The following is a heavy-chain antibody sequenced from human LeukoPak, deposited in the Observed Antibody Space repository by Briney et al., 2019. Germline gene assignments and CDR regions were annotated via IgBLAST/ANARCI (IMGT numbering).Heavy chain of an antibody. V-gene: IGHV3-9*01. CDR2: ISWNSGSI. Sequence: PGGSLRLSCAASGFTFADYAMHWVRQAPGKGLEWVSGISWNSGSIGYVDSVKGRFTISRDNAKNSLYLQMNSLRAEDTALYYCAKHMVWELLGGGSDYWGQGTLVTVSS. CDR1: GFTFADYA. J-gene: IGHJ4*02. D-gene: IGHD1-26*01. CDR3: AKHMVWELLGGGSDY.